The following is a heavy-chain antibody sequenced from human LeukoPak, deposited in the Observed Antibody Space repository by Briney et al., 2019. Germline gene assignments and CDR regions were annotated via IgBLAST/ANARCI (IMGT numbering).Heavy chain of an antibody. CDR2: VNGNGGST. CDR1: GFTFSSYA. Sequence: GGSLRLSCAASGFTFSSYAMSWVRQAPGKGLEWVSGVNGNGGSTSYADSVKGRLTIFRDNSKNTVYLQMNSLRVEDTAVYYCAKSLYGGCDYWGQGTVVTVSS. V-gene: IGHV3-23*01. J-gene: IGHJ4*02. CDR3: AKSLYGGCDY. D-gene: IGHD3-16*02.